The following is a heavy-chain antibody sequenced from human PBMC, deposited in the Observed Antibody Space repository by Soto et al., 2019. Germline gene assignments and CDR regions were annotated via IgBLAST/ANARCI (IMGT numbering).Heavy chain of an antibody. CDR1: GFTFSSYA. CDR2: ISGSGGST. Sequence: EVQLLESAGGLVQPGGSLRLSCAASGFTFSSYALSWVRQAPGKGLEWVSVISGSGGSTYYADSVKGRFTISRDNSKNTLYLQMNSLRADDTAVYYCAKSSGWFHPFDYWGQGTLVTVSS. J-gene: IGHJ4*02. D-gene: IGHD6-19*01. CDR3: AKSSGWFHPFDY. V-gene: IGHV3-23*01.